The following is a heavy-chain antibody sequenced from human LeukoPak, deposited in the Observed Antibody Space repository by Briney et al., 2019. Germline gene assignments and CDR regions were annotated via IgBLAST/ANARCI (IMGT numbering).Heavy chain of an antibody. Sequence: GGSLRLSCAASGFSFSDAWMSWVRQIPGKGLEWVGRIESKTGGGTTDYAAPVKGRFTISRDDSTNTLYLQMNSLKSEDTAVYYCTTYGSGRKFDYWGQGILVTVSS. CDR2: IESKTGGGTT. J-gene: IGHJ4*02. V-gene: IGHV3-15*04. CDR3: TTYGSGRKFDY. D-gene: IGHD3-10*01. CDR1: GFSFSDAW.